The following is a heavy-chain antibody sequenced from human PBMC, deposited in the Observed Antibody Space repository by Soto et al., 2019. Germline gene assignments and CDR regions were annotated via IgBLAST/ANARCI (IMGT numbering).Heavy chain of an antibody. CDR3: ARSSGTYSLDY. Sequence: ASVKVSCKASGYTFSDHYLHWVRQAPGQGLEWLGWINPFSGGAKYPQKFRDKVTMATGTSTNTLNLDLYSLASDDTAIYYCARSSGTYSLDYWGQGTLVTVSS. J-gene: IGHJ4*02. CDR1: GYTFSDHY. D-gene: IGHD3-10*01. V-gene: IGHV1-2*02. CDR2: INPFSGGA.